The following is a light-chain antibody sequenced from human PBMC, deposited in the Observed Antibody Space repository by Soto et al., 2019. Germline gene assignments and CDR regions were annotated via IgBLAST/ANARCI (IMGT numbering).Light chain of an antibody. Sequence: EIVLTQSPGTLSLSPGERATLSCRASQSVSSSYLAWFQQKPGQAPRLLIYDASNRVTGIPARFSGGGSGTEFTLNISSLQSEDFAVYYCQQYNSWPPYTFGQGTKVDIK. V-gene: IGKV3-20*01. CDR2: DAS. CDR1: QSVSSSY. J-gene: IGKJ2*01. CDR3: QQYNSWPPYT.